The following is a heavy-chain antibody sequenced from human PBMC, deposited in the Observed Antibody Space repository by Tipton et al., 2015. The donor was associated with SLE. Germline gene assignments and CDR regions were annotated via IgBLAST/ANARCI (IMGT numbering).Heavy chain of an antibody. Sequence: TLSLTCTVSGGSISSYYWSWIRQPAGKGLEWIGRIYTSGSTNYNPALKSRVTISVDTSKNQFSLKLSSVTAADTAVYYCARSAAAPYYCYMDVWGKGTTVTVSS. D-gene: IGHD6-13*01. CDR2: IYTSGST. CDR3: ARSAAAPYYCYMDV. CDR1: GGSISSYY. V-gene: IGHV4-4*07. J-gene: IGHJ6*03.